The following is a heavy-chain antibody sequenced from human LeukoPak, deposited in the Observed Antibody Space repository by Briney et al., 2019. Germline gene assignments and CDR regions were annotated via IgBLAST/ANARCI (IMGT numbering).Heavy chain of an antibody. J-gene: IGHJ3*02. CDR2: ISSNEGST. V-gene: IGHV3-64*02. CDR1: GFTFSNYA. D-gene: IGHD5-24*01. CDR3: ARERMATIIWDAFDI. Sequence: PGGSLRLSCAASGFTFSNYAMHWVRQAPGKGLEYVSAISSNEGSTYYADSVKGRFTISRDNSKNTLCLQMGNLRVEDTAVYYCARERMATIIWDAFDIWGQGTMVTVSS.